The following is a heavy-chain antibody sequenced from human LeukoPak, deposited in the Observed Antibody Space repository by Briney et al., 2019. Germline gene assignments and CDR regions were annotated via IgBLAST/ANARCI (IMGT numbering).Heavy chain of an antibody. CDR3: ASGGGEYGQIDY. Sequence: SSETLSLTCTVSGGSISSYYWSWIRQPPGKGLEWIGYIYYSGSTNYNPSLESRVTISVDTSKNQFSLKLSSVTAADTAVYYCASGGGEYGQIDYWGQGTLVTVSS. J-gene: IGHJ4*02. V-gene: IGHV4-59*01. CDR2: IYYSGST. CDR1: GGSISSYY. D-gene: IGHD4/OR15-4a*01.